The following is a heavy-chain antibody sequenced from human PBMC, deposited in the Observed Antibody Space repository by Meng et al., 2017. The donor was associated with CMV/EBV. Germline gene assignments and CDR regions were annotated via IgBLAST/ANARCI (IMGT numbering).Heavy chain of an antibody. V-gene: IGHV3-43*01. J-gene: IGHJ4*02. CDR2: ISWDGGST. CDR3: ARGGSGYGSDY. Sequence: GESLKISCAASGFTFDDYTMHWVRQAPGKGLEWVSLISWDGGSTYYADSVKGRFTISRDNAKNSLYLQMNSLRAEDTAVYYCARGGSGYGSDYWGQGTLVTVSS. D-gene: IGHD5-12*01. CDR1: GFTFDDYT.